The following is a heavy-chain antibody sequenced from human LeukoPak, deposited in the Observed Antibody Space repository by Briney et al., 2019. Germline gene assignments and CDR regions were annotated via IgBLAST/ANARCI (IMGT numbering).Heavy chain of an antibody. CDR2: ISAYNGNT. D-gene: IGHD3-22*01. Sequence: ASVKVSCKASGYTFTSYVISWVRQAPGQGLEWMGWISAYNGNTNYAQKLQGRVTMTTDTSTSTAYMELRSLRSDDTAVYYCARYYYDSSGYARPYYYGMDVWGQGTTVIVSS. J-gene: IGHJ6*02. CDR1: GYTFTSYV. CDR3: ARYYYDSSGYARPYYYGMDV. V-gene: IGHV1-18*01.